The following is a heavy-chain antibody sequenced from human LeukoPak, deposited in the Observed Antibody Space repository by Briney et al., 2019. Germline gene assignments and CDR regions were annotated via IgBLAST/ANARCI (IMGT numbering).Heavy chain of an antibody. Sequence: LGGSLRLSCAASGFTFSSYSMNWVRQAPGKGLEWVSSISSRSSYIYYADSVKGRFTISRDNAKNSLYLQMNSLRAEDTAVYYCARDGRRDYDFWSGYNKHPVDNWFDPWGQGTLVTVSS. CDR2: ISSRSSYI. CDR3: ARDGRRDYDFWSGYNKHPVDNWFDP. J-gene: IGHJ5*02. D-gene: IGHD3-3*01. V-gene: IGHV3-21*01. CDR1: GFTFSSYS.